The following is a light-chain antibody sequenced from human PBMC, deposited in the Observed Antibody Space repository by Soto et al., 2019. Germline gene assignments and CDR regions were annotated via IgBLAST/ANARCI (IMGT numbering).Light chain of an antibody. CDR1: QSVSSSY. CDR2: GAS. Sequence: EIVLTQSPGTLSLSPGERATLSFRASQSVSSSYLAWYQQKPGQAPGLLIYGASSRATGIPDRFSGSQSGTDFNLTISRLEPEGFAVDYCQQYGSSPQMYPFGQGTMLEIK. J-gene: IGKJ2*01. V-gene: IGKV3-20*01. CDR3: QQYGSSPQMYP.